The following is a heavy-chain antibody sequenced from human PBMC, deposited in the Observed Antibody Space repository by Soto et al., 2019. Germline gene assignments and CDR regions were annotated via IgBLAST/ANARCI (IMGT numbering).Heavy chain of an antibody. V-gene: IGHV1-46*01. CDR2: INPSGGST. D-gene: IGHD3-3*01. Sequence: GASVKVSCKSSGYTFTSYYMHWVRQAPRQVLEWMGIINPSGGSTSYAQKFQGRVTMTRDTSTSTVYMGLSSLRSEDTAVYYCARDPFLITIVGVVIEGHYGMDVWGQGTTVTVSS. CDR1: GYTFTSYY. J-gene: IGHJ6*02. CDR3: ARDPFLITIVGVVIEGHYGMDV.